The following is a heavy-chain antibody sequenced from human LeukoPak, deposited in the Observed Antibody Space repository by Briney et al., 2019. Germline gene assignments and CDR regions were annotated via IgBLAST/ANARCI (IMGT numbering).Heavy chain of an antibody. CDR3: AQKTPGTHPFDY. V-gene: IGHV3-23*01. Sequence: GGSLRLSCAASGFTFSSYAMNWVRQAPRKGLEWVSACCTSGDTYYADSVRGRFTISRDNAKNTVYLQMSSLRAEDTAVYYCAQKTPGTHPFDYWGQGTLVTVSS. CDR1: GFTFSSYA. CDR2: CCTSGDT. J-gene: IGHJ4*02. D-gene: IGHD6-13*01.